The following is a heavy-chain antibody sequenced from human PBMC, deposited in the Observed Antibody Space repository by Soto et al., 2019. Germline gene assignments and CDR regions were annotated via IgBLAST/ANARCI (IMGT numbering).Heavy chain of an antibody. CDR1: GFTISSYG. V-gene: IGHV3-33*08. D-gene: IGHD2-2*01. CDR2: IWYDGSNK. J-gene: IGHJ6*02. Sequence: PGGSLRLSCAASGFTISSYGMHWVRQAPGKGLEWVAVIWYDGSNKYYADSVKGRFTISRDNSKNTLYLQMNSLRAEDTAVYYCARENELGYCSSTSCYAQSPLDVWAQGTTVTVSS. CDR3: ARENELGYCSSTSCYAQSPLDV.